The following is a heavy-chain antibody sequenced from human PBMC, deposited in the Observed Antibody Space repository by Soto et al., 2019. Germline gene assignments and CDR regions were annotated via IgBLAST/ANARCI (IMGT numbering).Heavy chain of an antibody. D-gene: IGHD2-2*01. CDR3: ATARSYIVVVAAALDY. CDR1: GYTFTGYY. J-gene: IGHJ4*02. CDR2: INPNSGGT. Sequence: QVQLVQSGAEVQKPGASVKVSCKASGYTFTGYYMHWVRQAPGQGPEWMGCINPNSGGTNYAQTFQGRVTMTRDTSISTAYMELRSLRSDDTAVYYCATARSYIVVVAAALDYWGQGTLVTVSS. V-gene: IGHV1-2*02.